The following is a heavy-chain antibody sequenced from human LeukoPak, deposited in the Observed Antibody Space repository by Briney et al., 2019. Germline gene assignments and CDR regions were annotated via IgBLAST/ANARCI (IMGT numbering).Heavy chain of an antibody. V-gene: IGHV5-51*01. CDR1: GYSFTSYW. Sequence: GESLKISFKGSGYSFTSYWIGLVRQRPGKGLEGMGSIYPGDSYTRYSPSFQGQVTISADKSISTAYLQWSSLKASDTAMYYCATPDRDGYNRAFDIWGQGTMVTVSS. J-gene: IGHJ3*02. D-gene: IGHD5-24*01. CDR3: ATPDRDGYNRAFDI. CDR2: IYPGDSYT.